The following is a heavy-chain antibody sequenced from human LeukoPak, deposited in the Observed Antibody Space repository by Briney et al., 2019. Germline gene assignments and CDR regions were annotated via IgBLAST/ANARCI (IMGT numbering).Heavy chain of an antibody. J-gene: IGHJ4*02. Sequence: GGSLRLSCAASGFTFSSYGMHWVHQAPGKGLEWVAFIRYDGSNKYYADSVKGRFTISRDNSRNTLYLQMNSLRAEDTAVYYCAKDRYYDILTGYIDYWGQGTLVTVSS. CDR2: IRYDGSNK. CDR3: AKDRYYDILTGYIDY. V-gene: IGHV3-30*02. CDR1: GFTFSSYG. D-gene: IGHD3-9*01.